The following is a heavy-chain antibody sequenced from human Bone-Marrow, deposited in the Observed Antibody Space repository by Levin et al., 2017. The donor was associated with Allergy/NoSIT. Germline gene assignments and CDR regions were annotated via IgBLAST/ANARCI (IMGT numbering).Heavy chain of an antibody. J-gene: IGHJ4*02. D-gene: IGHD2-21*02. V-gene: IGHV3-30*04. Sequence: GGSLRLSCEASRFTFSSYAMHWVRQAPGTGLEWLAVISSDGSSQYYADSVKGRFTISRDNSLHTLSLQMDSLRAEDTALYYCTRGFPGGIYCGGDCYSFDYWGQGTLVTVSS. CDR2: ISSDGSSQ. CDR3: TRGFPGGIYCGGDCYSFDY. CDR1: RFTFSSYA.